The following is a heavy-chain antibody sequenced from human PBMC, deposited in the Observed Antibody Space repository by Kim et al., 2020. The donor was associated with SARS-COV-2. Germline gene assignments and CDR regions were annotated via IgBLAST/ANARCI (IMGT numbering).Heavy chain of an antibody. D-gene: IGHD5-18*01. CDR3: AKDANRGYSYGWTYYYYGMDV. V-gene: IGHV3-30*04. CDR1: GFTFSSYA. Sequence: GGSLRLSCAASGFTFSSYAIHWVRQAPGKGLEWVAVISYDGSNKYYADSVKGRFTISRYNSKNTLYLQMNSLRAEDTAVYYCAKDANRGYSYGWTYYYYGMDVWGKGTTVTVSS. J-gene: IGHJ6*04. CDR2: ISYDGSNK.